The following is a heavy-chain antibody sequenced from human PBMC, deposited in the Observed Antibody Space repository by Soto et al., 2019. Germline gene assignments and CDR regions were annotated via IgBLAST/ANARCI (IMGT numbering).Heavy chain of an antibody. J-gene: IGHJ6*02. V-gene: IGHV3-15*01. Sequence: GGSLRLSCAASGFTFSNAWMSWVRQAPGKGLEWVGRIKSKTDGGTTDYAAPVKGRFTISRDDSKNTLYLQMNSLKTEDTTVYYCTTEGSSSWYQGMDVWGHGTTVTVSS. CDR3: TTEGSSSWYQGMDV. CDR2: IKSKTDGGTT. D-gene: IGHD6-13*01. CDR1: GFTFSNAW.